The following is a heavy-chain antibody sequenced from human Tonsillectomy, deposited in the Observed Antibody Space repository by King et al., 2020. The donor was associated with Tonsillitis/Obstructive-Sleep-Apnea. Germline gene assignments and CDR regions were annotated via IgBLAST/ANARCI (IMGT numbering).Heavy chain of an antibody. V-gene: IGHV3-30*18. J-gene: IGHJ5*02. D-gene: IGHD4-11*01. CDR1: GFTVSRYA. CDR3: AKELEEGGQGLTTDWFDP. CDR2: ISFDGSNK. Sequence: VQLVESGGGVVQPGRSLRLSCAASGFTVSRYAMHWLRQAPGKGLEWVAVISFDGSNKYYEDSVKGRLTISRDNSKNTQYLQMNSLRGEDTAVYYCAKELEEGGQGLTTDWFDPWGQGTLVTVSS.